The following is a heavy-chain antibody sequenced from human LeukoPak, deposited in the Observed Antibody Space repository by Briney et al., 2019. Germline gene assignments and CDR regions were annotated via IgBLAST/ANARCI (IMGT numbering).Heavy chain of an antibody. CDR1: GGYISNTNW. Sequence: PSETLSLTCDVSGGYISNTNWWSWARQPPGQGLEWIGEVSLAGQTNYNPSLNGRVTMSLDESSNQLSLKLTSVTAADTAIYYCSRESGAFCPFGYWGQGTLVIVPS. CDR2: VSLAGQT. CDR3: SRESGAFCPFGY. D-gene: IGHD1-26*01. V-gene: IGHV4/OR15-8*01. J-gene: IGHJ4*02.